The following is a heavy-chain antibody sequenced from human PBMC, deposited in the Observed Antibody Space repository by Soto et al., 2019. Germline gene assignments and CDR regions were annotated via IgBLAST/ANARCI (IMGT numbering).Heavy chain of an antibody. V-gene: IGHV4-59*01. D-gene: IGHD3-10*02. CDR1: GGSISSYY. J-gene: IGHJ3*02. Sequence: QVQLQESGPGLVKPSETLSLTCTVSGGSISSYYWSWIRQPPGKGLEWIGYIYYSGSTNYNPSLKVRLTIAVDTSKNKCSLKLSFVTAADTAVYYCAIYVPFTYPFDIWGKGTMVTVSS. CDR3: AIYVPFTYPFDI. CDR2: IYYSGST.